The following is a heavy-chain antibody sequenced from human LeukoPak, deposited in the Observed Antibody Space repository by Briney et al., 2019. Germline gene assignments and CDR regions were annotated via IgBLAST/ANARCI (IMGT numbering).Heavy chain of an antibody. CDR1: GFTFSSYV. CDR3: ARESLTSRASDAFDI. V-gene: IGHV3-23*01. CDR2: ISGSGGST. J-gene: IGHJ3*02. Sequence: GGSLRLSCAASGFTFSSYVMSWVRQAPGKGLEWVSAISGSGGSTYYADSVKGRFTISRDNSKNSLYLQMNSLRAEDTAVYYCARESLTSRASDAFDIWGQGTMVTVSS. D-gene: IGHD3-16*01.